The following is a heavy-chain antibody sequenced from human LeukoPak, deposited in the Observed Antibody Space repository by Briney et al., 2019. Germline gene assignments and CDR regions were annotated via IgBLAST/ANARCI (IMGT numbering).Heavy chain of an antibody. CDR3: ARGSEVVPVAIGY. CDR2: ISGHNDNM. CDR1: GYTFTTYG. J-gene: IGHJ4*02. V-gene: IGHV1-18*01. D-gene: IGHD2-2*01. Sequence: ASVKVSCKTSGYTFTTYGIIWVRQAPGQGLEWMGRISGHNDNMNYAQKFQGRVTMTTDSSTSTAYMELRSLRSDDTAVYYCARGSEVVPVAIGYRGQGTLVTVSS.